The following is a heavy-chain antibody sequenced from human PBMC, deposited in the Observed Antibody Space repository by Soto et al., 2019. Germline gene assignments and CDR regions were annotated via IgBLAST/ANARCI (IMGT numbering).Heavy chain of an antibody. CDR1: GGSISSYY. D-gene: IGHD2-21*02. Sequence: SETLSLTCTVSGGSISSYYWSWIRQPPGKGLERIGCIYYSGSTKYNPSLRSRVTISVDTSKNQFSLKVSSVTAADTAIYYCARDFCGGDCSDDYYYYAMDVWGQGTTVTVSS. V-gene: IGHV4-59*01. J-gene: IGHJ6*02. CDR2: IYYSGST. CDR3: ARDFCGGDCSDDYYYYAMDV.